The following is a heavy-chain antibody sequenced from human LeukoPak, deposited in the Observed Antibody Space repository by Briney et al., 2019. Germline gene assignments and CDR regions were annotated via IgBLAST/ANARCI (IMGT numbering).Heavy chain of an antibody. CDR3: ARRDGAYSHPYDY. Sequence: GGSLRLSCAASGFTFSSHSMNWVRQAPGKGLEWVSSIGSSSSYIYYADSVKGRFTISRDNAKNSLYLQMNSLRADDTAVYYCARRDGAYSHPYDYWGQGTLVTVSS. CDR2: IGSSSSYI. D-gene: IGHD4-23*01. J-gene: IGHJ4*02. V-gene: IGHV3-21*01. CDR1: GFTFSSHS.